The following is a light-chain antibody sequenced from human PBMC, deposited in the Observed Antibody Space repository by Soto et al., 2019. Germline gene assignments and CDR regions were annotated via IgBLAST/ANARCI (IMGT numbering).Light chain of an antibody. V-gene: IGKV3D-20*02. CDR3: QQRSDWPWT. J-gene: IGKJ1*01. Sequence: LLTQTPGTLSLSPGDRATLSCRASQSVSSSYLAWYQQKPGQAPRLLMYEASNRATGIPARFSGGGSGTDFTLTISSLEPEDFAVYYCQQRSDWPWTFGQGTKVAIK. CDR1: QSVSSSY. CDR2: EAS.